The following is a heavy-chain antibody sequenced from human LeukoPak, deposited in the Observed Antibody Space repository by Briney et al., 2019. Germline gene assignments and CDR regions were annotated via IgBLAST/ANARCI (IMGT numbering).Heavy chain of an antibody. CDR1: GFTFSDYY. Sequence: GGSLRLSCAASGFTFSDYYMSWIRQAPGKGLEWVSSISSSSSYIYYADSVKSRFTISRDNAKNSLYLQMNSLRAEDTAVYYCARDRDYGDYFGTGNWGQGTLVTVSS. V-gene: IGHV3-11*06. J-gene: IGHJ4*02. CDR2: ISSSSSYI. D-gene: IGHD4-17*01. CDR3: ARDRDYGDYFGTGN.